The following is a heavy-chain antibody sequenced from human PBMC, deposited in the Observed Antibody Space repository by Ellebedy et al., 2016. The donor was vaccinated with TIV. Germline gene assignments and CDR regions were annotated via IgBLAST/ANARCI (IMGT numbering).Heavy chain of an antibody. V-gene: IGHV3-23*01. Sequence: PGGSLRLSCAASGLTFSSHAMSWVRQAPGKGLEWVSTISIIGGNTYYADSEKGRFTISRDNSKNTLYLQRNSLRAEATAVYYCAHHCSGTSCHGYWGQGTLVPVSS. CDR2: ISIIGGNT. CDR3: AHHCSGTSCHGY. J-gene: IGHJ4*02. D-gene: IGHD2-2*01. CDR1: GLTFSSHA.